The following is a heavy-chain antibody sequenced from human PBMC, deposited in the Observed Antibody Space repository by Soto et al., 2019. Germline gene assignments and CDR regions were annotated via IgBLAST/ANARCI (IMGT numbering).Heavy chain of an antibody. D-gene: IGHD3-3*01. V-gene: IGHV1-69*13. CDR2: IIPIFGTA. Sequence: EASVKVSCKASGGTFSSYAISWVRQAPGQGLEWMGGIIPIFGTANYAQKFQGRVTITADESTSTAYMELSSLRSEDTAVYYCARGRSSRPGRYYDFWSGYYSDYWGQGTLVTVSS. J-gene: IGHJ4*02. CDR3: ARGRSSRPGRYYDFWSGYYSDY. CDR1: GGTFSSYA.